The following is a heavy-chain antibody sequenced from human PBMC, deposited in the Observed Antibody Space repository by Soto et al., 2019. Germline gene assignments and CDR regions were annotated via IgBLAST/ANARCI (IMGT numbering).Heavy chain of an antibody. D-gene: IGHD6-13*01. Sequence: SETLSLTCTVSGGSISSGDYYWSWIRQPPGKGLEWIGYIYYSGSTYYNPSLKSRVTISVDTSKNQFSLKLSSVTAADTAVYYCARAGVGAAAGPSPEYYFDYWGQGTLVTVSS. V-gene: IGHV4-30-4*01. J-gene: IGHJ4*02. CDR1: GGSISSGDYY. CDR2: IYYSGST. CDR3: ARAGVGAAAGPSPEYYFDY.